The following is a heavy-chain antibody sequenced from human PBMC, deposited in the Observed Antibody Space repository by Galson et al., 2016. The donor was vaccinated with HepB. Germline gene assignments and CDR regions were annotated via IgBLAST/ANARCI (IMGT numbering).Heavy chain of an antibody. CDR2: INAGNGNT. V-gene: IGHV1-3*01. Sequence: SVKVSCKASGYTFTTYALHWVRLAPGQRLEWMGWINAGNGNTKYSQKFQGRVTITRDTSASTAYMDLSSLRSEDTAVYYCARGTRVPEEYFQHWGQGTLVTVSS. J-gene: IGHJ1*01. CDR1: GYTFTTYA. D-gene: IGHD3-3*01. CDR3: ARGTRVPEEYFQH.